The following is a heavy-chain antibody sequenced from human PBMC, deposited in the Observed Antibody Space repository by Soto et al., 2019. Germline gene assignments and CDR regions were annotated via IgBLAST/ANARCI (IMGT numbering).Heavy chain of an antibody. Sequence: QVQLVESGGGVVQPGRSLRLSCAASGFTFSSYAMHWVRQAPGKGLEWVAVISYDGSNKYYADSVKGRFTISRDNSKNTLYLQMNSLRAEDTAVYYCAREGYSGYDGLDREHYYYGMDVWGQGTTVTVSS. V-gene: IGHV3-30-3*01. J-gene: IGHJ6*02. CDR2: ISYDGSNK. CDR1: GFTFSSYA. CDR3: AREGYSGYDGLDREHYYYGMDV. D-gene: IGHD5-12*01.